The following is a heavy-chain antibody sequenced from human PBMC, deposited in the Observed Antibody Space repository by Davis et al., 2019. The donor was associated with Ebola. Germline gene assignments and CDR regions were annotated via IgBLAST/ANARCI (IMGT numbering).Heavy chain of an antibody. CDR1: GFRFNTYA. CDR2: ISYDGTYK. J-gene: IGHJ4*02. CDR3: AKDLKIPVPIGASDY. D-gene: IGHD2-2*02. V-gene: IGHV3-30*18. Sequence: GESLKISCAASGFRFNTYAMHWVRQAPGKGLEWVAVISYDGTYKYYADSVKGRFTISRDNSKNMLYLQLNSLRADDTAVYHCAKDLKIPVPIGASDYWGQGTLVTVSS.